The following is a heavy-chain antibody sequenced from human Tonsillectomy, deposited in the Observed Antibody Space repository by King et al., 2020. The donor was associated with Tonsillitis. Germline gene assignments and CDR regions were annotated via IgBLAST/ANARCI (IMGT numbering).Heavy chain of an antibody. Sequence: VQLVESGGGLVKPGGSLRLSCAASGFTFSDYYMSWIRQAPGKGLEWVSYISSSGRTIYYADSVKGRFTISRDNAKNSLYLQMNSLRAEDTAVYYCARAVAPYSGRYPPSYYGMDVWGQGTTVTVSS. CDR2: ISSSGRTI. CDR3: ARAVAPYSGRYPPSYYGMDV. J-gene: IGHJ6*02. CDR1: GFTFSDYY. D-gene: IGHD1-26*01. V-gene: IGHV3-11*01.